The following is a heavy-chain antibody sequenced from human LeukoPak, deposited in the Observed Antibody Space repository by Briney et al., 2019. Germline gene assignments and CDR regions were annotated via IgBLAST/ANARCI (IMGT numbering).Heavy chain of an antibody. J-gene: IGHJ4*02. V-gene: IGHV3-30*02. CDR2: IAHHGNNK. CDR1: GFTFGSSA. D-gene: IGHD2-8*02. Sequence: PGRSLRLSCAASGFTFGSSAMHWVRQGPGKGLEWVAYIAHHGNNKYYADSVKGRFTISRDNSKRTLYLQMNSLRVDDTAVYYCAKDGSWSCTDWGQGTLVTVSS. CDR3: AKDGSWSCTD.